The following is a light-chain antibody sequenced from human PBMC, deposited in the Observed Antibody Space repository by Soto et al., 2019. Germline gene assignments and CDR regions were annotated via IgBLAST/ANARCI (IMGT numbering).Light chain of an antibody. CDR1: GSNIGSNS. Sequence: QSVLTQPPSVSAAPGQTVTISCSGRGSNIGSNSVSWYQQVPGTAPKLLLYDNNKRPSGIPDRFSGSKSGTSATLGITALQTADEPVYYCRTWKSNQGVGVFGEGTK. V-gene: IGLV1-51*01. J-gene: IGLJ2*01. CDR2: DNN. CDR3: RTWKSNQGVGV.